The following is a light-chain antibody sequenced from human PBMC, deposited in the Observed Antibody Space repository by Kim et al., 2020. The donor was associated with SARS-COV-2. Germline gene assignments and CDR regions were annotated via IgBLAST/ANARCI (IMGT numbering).Light chain of an antibody. V-gene: IGKV3-20*01. CDR3: QQYDRSPYT. Sequence: LSPGERATLSCRASHSVASNHLAWFQQKPGQAPRLLIYCTSSRATGIPDRFSASESGTDFTLTISRLEPEDFAVYYCQQYDRSPYTFGQGTKLEI. CDR1: HSVASNH. CDR2: CTS. J-gene: IGKJ2*01.